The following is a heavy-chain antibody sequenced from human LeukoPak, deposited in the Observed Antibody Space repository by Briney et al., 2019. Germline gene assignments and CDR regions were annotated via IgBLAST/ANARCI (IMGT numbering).Heavy chain of an antibody. CDR2: ISSSSSTV. V-gene: IGHV3-48*01. CDR1: GFTFSSYT. D-gene: IGHD3-16*01. Sequence: PGGSLRLSCAASGFTFSSYTMNWVRQAPGKGLEWVSYISSSSSTVYYADSVKGRFTISRDNAKNSLYLQMNSLRAEDTAVYYCARDQGGVGYWGQGTLVTVSS. J-gene: IGHJ4*02. CDR3: ARDQGGVGY.